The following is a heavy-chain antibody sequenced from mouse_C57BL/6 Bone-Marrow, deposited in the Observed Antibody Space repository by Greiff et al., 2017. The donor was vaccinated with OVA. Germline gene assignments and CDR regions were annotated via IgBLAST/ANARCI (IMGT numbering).Heavy chain of an antibody. V-gene: IGHV5-15*01. J-gene: IGHJ3*01. Sequence: EVQRVESGGGLVQPGGSLKLSCAASGFTFSDYGMAWVRQAPRKGPEWVAFISNLAYSIYYADTVTGRFTISRENAKNTLYLEMSSLRSEDTAMYYCARQDSPAWFAYWGQGTLVTVSA. CDR1: GFTFSDYG. CDR2: ISNLAYSI. CDR3: ARQDSPAWFAY. D-gene: IGHD2-12*01.